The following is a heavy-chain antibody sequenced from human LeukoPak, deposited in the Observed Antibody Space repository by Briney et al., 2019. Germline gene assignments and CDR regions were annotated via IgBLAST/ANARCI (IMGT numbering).Heavy chain of an antibody. CDR2: ISSSSSYI. CDR1: GFTFSTYN. D-gene: IGHD3-22*01. J-gene: IGHJ1*01. Sequence: GGSLRLSCAASGFTFSTYNMSWVRQAPGKGLEWVSSISSSSSYIYYADSVKGRFTISRDNAKNSLYLQMNSLRGEDTAVYYCARSDPQYYYDSSGYSYPLEFFQHWGQGTLVTVSS. CDR3: ARSDPQYYYDSSGYSYPLEFFQH. V-gene: IGHV3-21*01.